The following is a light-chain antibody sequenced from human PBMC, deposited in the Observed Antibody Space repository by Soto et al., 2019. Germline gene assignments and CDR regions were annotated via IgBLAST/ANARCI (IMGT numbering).Light chain of an antibody. J-gene: IGKJ5*01. CDR1: QSVSSN. V-gene: IGKV3-15*01. Sequence: IVLQASPAPLDVSPGERATLSFRASQSVSSNLAWYQQKPGQAPRLLIYGASTRATGIPARFSGSGSGTEFTLTISSLQSEDFVVYYCQQYDNWPPITFGQGTRLEIK. CDR2: GAS. CDR3: QQYDNWPPIT.